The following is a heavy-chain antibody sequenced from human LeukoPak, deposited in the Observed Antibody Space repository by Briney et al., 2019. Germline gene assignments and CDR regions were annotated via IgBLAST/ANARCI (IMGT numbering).Heavy chain of an antibody. CDR1: GFTFSSYV. D-gene: IGHD6-19*01. CDR3: ARDGGYSRGWTYGAGDY. Sequence: RRSLRLSCAASGFTFSSYVMHWVRQAPGKGLECVAVISNDGSDKYYADSVKGRFTISRDNSKNTLYLQMNSLRAEDTALYYCARDGGYSRGWTYGAGDYWGQGTLVTVSS. V-gene: IGHV3-30*04. J-gene: IGHJ4*02. CDR2: ISNDGSDK.